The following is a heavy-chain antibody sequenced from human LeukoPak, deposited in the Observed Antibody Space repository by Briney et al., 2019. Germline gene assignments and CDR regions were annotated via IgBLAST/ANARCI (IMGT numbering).Heavy chain of an antibody. V-gene: IGHV3-30*18. J-gene: IGHJ4*02. CDR2: ISYDGSNK. Sequence: GGSLRPSCAASGFTFSSYGMHWVRQAPGKGLEWVAVISYDGSNKYYADSVKGRFTISRDNSKNTLYLQMNSLRAEDTAVYYCAKDLSGPVLRYFDWFMGGFDYWGQGTLVTVSS. CDR1: GFTFSSYG. D-gene: IGHD3-9*01. CDR3: AKDLSGPVLRYFDWFMGGFDY.